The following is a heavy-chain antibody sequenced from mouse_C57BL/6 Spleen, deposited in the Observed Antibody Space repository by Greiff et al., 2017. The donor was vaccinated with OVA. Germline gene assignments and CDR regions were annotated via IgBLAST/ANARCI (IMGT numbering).Heavy chain of an antibody. CDR2: IYPGDGDT. CDR3: ARRDYSNYYFDY. D-gene: IGHD2-5*01. J-gene: IGHJ2*01. V-gene: IGHV1-80*01. Sequence: VQLVESGAELVKPGASVKISCKASGYAFSSYWMNWVKQRPGKGLEWIGQIYPGDGDTNYNGKFKGKATLTADKSSSTAYMQLSSLTSEDSAVYFCARRDYSNYYFDYWGQGTTLTVSS. CDR1: GYAFSSYW.